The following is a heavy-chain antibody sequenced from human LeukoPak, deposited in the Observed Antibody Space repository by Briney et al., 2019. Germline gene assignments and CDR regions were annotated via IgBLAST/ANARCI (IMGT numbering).Heavy chain of an antibody. CDR3: AKDPYGTRYFDY. CDR1: GFTFSSHA. Sequence: SGGSLRLSCAASGFTFSSHALSWVRQAPGKGLEWVSSLSGSGYNTYYADSVKGRFTISRDNSKNTVYLQMNSLGAEDTAVYYCAKDPYGTRYFDYWGQGTLVTVSS. CDR2: LSGSGYNT. V-gene: IGHV3-23*01. J-gene: IGHJ4*02. D-gene: IGHD2-2*01.